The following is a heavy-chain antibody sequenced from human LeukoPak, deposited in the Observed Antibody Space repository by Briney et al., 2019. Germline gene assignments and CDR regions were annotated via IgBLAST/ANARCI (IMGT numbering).Heavy chain of an antibody. J-gene: IGHJ4*02. V-gene: IGHV3-74*03. D-gene: IGHD5-24*01. Sequence: GGSLRLSCAASGFTFSKYWMHWVRQAPGKGLVWVSRTYNDGSTTTYADSVKGRFTISRDNAKNTLFLQMNSPRAEDTAVYYCARQTRRDGYNYFDYWGQGTLVTVSS. CDR3: ARQTRRDGYNYFDY. CDR1: GFTFSKYW. CDR2: TYNDGSTT.